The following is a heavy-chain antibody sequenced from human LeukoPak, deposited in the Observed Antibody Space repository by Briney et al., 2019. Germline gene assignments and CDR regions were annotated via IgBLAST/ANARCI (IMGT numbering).Heavy chain of an antibody. V-gene: IGHV3-74*01. CDR2: ISSDGSIT. D-gene: IGHD3-22*01. Sequence: GGSLRLSCAASGFTFNIYWMHWVRQAPGKGLVWVSLISSDGSITSYADSVKGRFTISRDNAKNTVYLQMNSLRVEDTAVYYCARRVGSSESPYYFDYWGQGTLVTVSS. J-gene: IGHJ4*02. CDR3: ARRVGSSESPYYFDY. CDR1: GFTFNIYW.